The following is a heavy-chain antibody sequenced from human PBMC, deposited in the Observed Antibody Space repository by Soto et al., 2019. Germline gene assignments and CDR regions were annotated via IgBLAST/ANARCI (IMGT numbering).Heavy chain of an antibody. J-gene: IGHJ4*02. V-gene: IGHV3-30*18. CDR3: AKDRVNKTYYDILTFDY. Sequence: QVQLVESGGGVVQPGRSLRLSCAASGFTFSSYGMHWVRQAPGKGLEWVAVISYDGSNKYYADSVKGRFTISRDNSKNTLYLQMNSLRAEDTAVYYCAKDRVNKTYYDILTFDYWGQGTLVTVSS. CDR1: GFTFSSYG. D-gene: IGHD3-9*01. CDR2: ISYDGSNK.